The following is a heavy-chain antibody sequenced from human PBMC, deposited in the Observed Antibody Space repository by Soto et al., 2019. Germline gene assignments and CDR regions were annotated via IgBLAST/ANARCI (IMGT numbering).Heavy chain of an antibody. V-gene: IGHV4-59*01. D-gene: IGHD3-3*01. J-gene: IGHJ6*03. CDR2: IDDTGST. Sequence: SETLSLTCTVSGDSISSSYWNWIRQAPGKGLEWIGYIDDTGSTNCNPSLKSRVTLSVDPSNNQYSLKLSSVTAADTAVYYCARGVLEWLLRDSYYYYMDVWGKGTTVTVSS. CDR1: GDSISSSY. CDR3: ARGVLEWLLRDSYYYYMDV.